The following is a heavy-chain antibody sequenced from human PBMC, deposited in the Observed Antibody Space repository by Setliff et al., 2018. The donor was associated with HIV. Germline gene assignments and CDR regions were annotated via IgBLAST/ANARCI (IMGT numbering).Heavy chain of an antibody. CDR2: ISAHNGNT. CDR3: ARAAVAGPWRKLDY. CDR1: GYTFTSFG. D-gene: IGHD6-19*01. J-gene: IGHJ4*02. Sequence: ASVTVSCKASGYTFTSFGISWVRQAPGQGLEWMGRISAHNGNTDHAQRLQGRVTMTTDTSTRTAYMELRSLRSDDTAVYYCARAAVAGPWRKLDYWGQGTLVTVSS. V-gene: IGHV1-18*01.